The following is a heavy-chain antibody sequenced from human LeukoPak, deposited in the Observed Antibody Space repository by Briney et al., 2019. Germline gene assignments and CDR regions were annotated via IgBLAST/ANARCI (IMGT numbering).Heavy chain of an antibody. CDR3: ARGAAATRDY. D-gene: IGHD2-15*01. V-gene: IGHV4-59*01. CDR2: IHYSGTT. Sequence: SETLSLTCTVSDGSISGYYWSWIRQPPGKGLEWIGYIHYSGTTDYNPSLKSRVTTSVDTSKNQFSLKLTSVTAADTAVYYCARGAAATRDYWGQGILVTVSS. CDR1: DGSISGYY. J-gene: IGHJ4*02.